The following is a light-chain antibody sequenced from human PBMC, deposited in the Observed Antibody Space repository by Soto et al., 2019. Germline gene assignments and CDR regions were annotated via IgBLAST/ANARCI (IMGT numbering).Light chain of an antibody. J-gene: IGKJ1*01. CDR3: QQYDNWPRT. V-gene: IGKV3-15*01. CDR1: QSVSNN. Sequence: ETVMTQSPATLSVSPGERATLSCRASQSVSNNLAWYQQKPGQAPRLLIYGASTRATGIPASFSGSGSGAEFTLTISSLQSEDFAIYYCQQYDNWPRTFGPGTKV. CDR2: GAS.